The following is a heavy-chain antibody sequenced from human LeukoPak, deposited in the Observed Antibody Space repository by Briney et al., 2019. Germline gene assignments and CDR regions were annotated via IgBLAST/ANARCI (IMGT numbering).Heavy chain of an antibody. J-gene: IGHJ4*02. V-gene: IGHV4-31*03. D-gene: IGHD1-26*01. Sequence: PSETLSLTCTVSGGSVSRGGCYWNWIRQHPGKGLEWIGFTSYSEGTYYNPSLMSRITISVDISQNQFSLKMRDVTAADTAVYFCATADWESFYFDSWGQGALVAVSS. CDR3: ATADWESFYFDS. CDR2: TSYSEGT. CDR1: GGSVSRGGCY.